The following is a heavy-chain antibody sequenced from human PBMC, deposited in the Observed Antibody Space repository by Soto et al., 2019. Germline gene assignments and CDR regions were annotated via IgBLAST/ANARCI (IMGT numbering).Heavy chain of an antibody. D-gene: IGHD3-3*01. J-gene: IGHJ3*02. CDR2: ISSSSSTI. CDR1: GFTFSSYS. V-gene: IGHV3-48*02. Sequence: GGSLRLSCAASGFTFSSYSMNWVRQAPGKGLEWVSYISSSSSTIYYADSVKGRFTISRDNAKNSLYLQMNSLRDEDTAVYYCARAVDRTPYDFWSGYYREQDAFDIWGQGTMVTVSS. CDR3: ARAVDRTPYDFWSGYYREQDAFDI.